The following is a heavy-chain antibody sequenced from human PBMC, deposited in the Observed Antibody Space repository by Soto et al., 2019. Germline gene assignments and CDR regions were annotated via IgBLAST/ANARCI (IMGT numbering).Heavy chain of an antibody. V-gene: IGHV1-2*02. CDR1: GYTFTGYY. CDR2: INPNSGGT. Sequence: ASVKVSCKASGYTFTGYYMHWVRQAPGQGLEWMGWINPNSGGTNYAQKFQGRVTMTRDTSISTAYMELSRLRSDDTAVYYCATGYCTNGVCYYFDYWGQGTLVTVSS. CDR3: ATGYCTNGVCYYFDY. J-gene: IGHJ4*02. D-gene: IGHD2-8*01.